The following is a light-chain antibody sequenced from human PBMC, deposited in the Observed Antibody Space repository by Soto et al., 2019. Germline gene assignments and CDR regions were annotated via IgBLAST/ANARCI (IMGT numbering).Light chain of an antibody. CDR2: GAS. Sequence: EIVMTQSPATRSVSPGERASLSCRASQSVSSNLAWYQQKPGQAPRLLIYGASTRATGIPVRFSGSGSGTEFTLTISSLQSEDFAVYYCQQYNNWPPGTFGQGTKVEIK. J-gene: IGKJ1*01. CDR3: QQYNNWPPGT. V-gene: IGKV3-15*01. CDR1: QSVSSN.